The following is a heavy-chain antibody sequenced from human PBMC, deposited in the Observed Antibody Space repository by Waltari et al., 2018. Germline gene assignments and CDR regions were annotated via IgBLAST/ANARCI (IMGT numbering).Heavy chain of an antibody. J-gene: IGHJ5*02. CDR1: GGSISSGGYS. CDR3: ARGPPPYITGTIAPWFDP. Sequence: QLQLQESGSGLVKPSQTLSLTCAVSGGSISSGGYSWSWIRQPPGKGLEWIGYIYHSGITYYNPSLKSRVTISVDRSKNQFSLKLSSVTAADTAVYYCARGPPPYITGTIAPWFDPWGQGTLVTVSS. CDR2: IYHSGIT. V-gene: IGHV4-30-2*01. D-gene: IGHD1-7*01.